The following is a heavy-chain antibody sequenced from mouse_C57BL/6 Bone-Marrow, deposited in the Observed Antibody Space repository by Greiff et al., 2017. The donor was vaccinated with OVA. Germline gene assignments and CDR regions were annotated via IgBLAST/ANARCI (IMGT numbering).Heavy chain of an antibody. CDR2: IDPEDGET. J-gene: IGHJ2*01. CDR1: GFNIQDYY. Sequence: VHVKQSGAELVKPGASVKLSCTASGFNIQDYYMHWVKQRTEQGLEWIGRIDPEDGETKYAPKFQGKATITADPSSNTAYLQLSSLTSEDTAVYYCARCRWFYPGYFDYWGQGTTLTVSS. CDR3: ARCRWFYPGYFDY. V-gene: IGHV14-2*01. D-gene: IGHD2-3*01.